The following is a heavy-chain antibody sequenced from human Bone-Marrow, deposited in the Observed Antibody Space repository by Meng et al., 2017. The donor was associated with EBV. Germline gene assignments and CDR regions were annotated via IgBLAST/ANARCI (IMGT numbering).Heavy chain of an antibody. D-gene: IGHD3-10*01. CDR3: ASESGRGFIPDY. V-gene: IGHV1-69*01. Sequence: VLCVQARGDVKIPGSSVNVSCKDSGGTFRSAAISWVRQAPGQGSDWLGGLIPMSDSPNYATKFQGRVTINADESTRTHYMDLSGLRSEDTAVYYCASESGRGFIPDYWGQGTLVTVSS. CDR2: LIPMSDSP. J-gene: IGHJ4*02. CDR1: GGTFRSAA.